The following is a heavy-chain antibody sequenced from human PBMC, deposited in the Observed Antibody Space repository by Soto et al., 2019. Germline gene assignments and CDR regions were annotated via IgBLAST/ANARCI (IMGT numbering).Heavy chain of an antibody. D-gene: IGHD5-18*01. CDR1: GFTFSDYY. J-gene: IGHJ4*02. V-gene: IGHV3-11*05. CDR2: ISSSSSYT. Sequence: PGGSLRLSCAASGFTFSDYYMSWIRQAPGKGLEWVSYISSSSSYTNYADSVKGRFTISRDNAKNSLYLQMNSLRAEDTAVYYCARGTARSYTVMVYFDYWGQGTLVTVSS. CDR3: ARGTARSYTVMVYFDY.